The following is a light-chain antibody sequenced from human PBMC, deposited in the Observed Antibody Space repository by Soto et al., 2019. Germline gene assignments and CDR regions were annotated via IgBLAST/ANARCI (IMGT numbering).Light chain of an antibody. CDR2: ATS. CDR1: QDISSW. V-gene: IGKV1D-12*01. CDR3: QQADSFPLT. Sequence: DIQMTQSPSSVSASVGDRVFITCRASQDISSWLAWYQQKPGKAPKLLIYATSRLQSGVPSRFIGSTSGTDFTLTISSLQPEDFATYYCQQADSFPLTFGGGTKVEIK. J-gene: IGKJ4*01.